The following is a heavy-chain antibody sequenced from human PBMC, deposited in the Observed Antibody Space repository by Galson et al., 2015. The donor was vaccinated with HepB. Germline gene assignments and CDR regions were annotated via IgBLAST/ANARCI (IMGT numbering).Heavy chain of an antibody. CDR2: IDWEDDK. CDR3: ARAVSDRGVRFFDS. J-gene: IGHJ4*02. V-gene: IGHV2-70*01. D-gene: IGHD3-10*01. Sequence: PALVKPTQTLTLTCNFSGFSLSTEGMCVTWIRQAPGQALEWLALIDWEDDKYYSTSLKTRLTISKDPSKNQVVLTMTNMDPVDTATYYCARAVSDRGVRFFDSWGQGTLVTVSS. CDR1: GFSLSTEGMC.